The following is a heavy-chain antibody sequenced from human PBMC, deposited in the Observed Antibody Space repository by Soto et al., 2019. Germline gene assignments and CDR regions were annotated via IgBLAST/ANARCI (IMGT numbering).Heavy chain of an antibody. CDR3: ARDSVPPDYDFWSGYSPFAYYFDY. J-gene: IGHJ4*02. Sequence: SPTLSLTCAISGDSVSSNSAAWNWIRQSPSRGLEWLGRTYYRSKWYNDYAVSVKRGITINPDPSKNQFSLQLNSVTPEDTAVYYCARDSVPPDYDFWSGYSPFAYYFDYWGQGTLVTVSS. V-gene: IGHV6-1*01. CDR2: TYYRSKWYN. CDR1: GDSVSSNSAA. D-gene: IGHD3-3*01.